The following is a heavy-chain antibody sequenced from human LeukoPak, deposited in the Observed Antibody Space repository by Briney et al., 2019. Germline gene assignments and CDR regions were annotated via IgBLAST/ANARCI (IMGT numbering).Heavy chain of an antibody. Sequence: GGSLRLSCAASGFTFDDYGMSWVRQAPGKGLEWVSGINWNGGSTGYADSVKGRFTISRDNAKNSLYLQMNSLRAEDTALYYCARAYYYDSSGLVNPIDYWGQGTLVTVSS. V-gene: IGHV3-20*04. CDR3: ARAYYYDSSGLVNPIDY. CDR2: INWNGGST. CDR1: GFTFDDYG. J-gene: IGHJ4*02. D-gene: IGHD3-22*01.